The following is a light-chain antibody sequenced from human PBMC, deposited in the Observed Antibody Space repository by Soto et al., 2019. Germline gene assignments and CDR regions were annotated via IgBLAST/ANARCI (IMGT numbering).Light chain of an antibody. J-gene: IGLJ2*01. V-gene: IGLV2-14*01. CDR3: SSYTSTTPYVL. CDR2: DVS. Sequence: QSALTQPASVSGSPGQSITISCTGTSSDVGGYNYVSWYQQHPDTAPKLMIFDVSNRPSGVSNRFSGSKSGNTASLTISGLPTEDEADYYCSSYTSTTPYVLFGGGTKLTVL. CDR1: SSDVGGYNY.